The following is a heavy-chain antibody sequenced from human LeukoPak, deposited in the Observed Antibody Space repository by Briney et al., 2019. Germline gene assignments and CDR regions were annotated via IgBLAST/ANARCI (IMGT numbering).Heavy chain of an antibody. Sequence: LSLTCAVYGGSFSGYYWSWIRQAPGKGLEWVSYISSSGSTIYCADSVKGRFTISRDNAKNSLYLQMNSLRAEDTAVYYCARGGSYLSAFDIWGQGTMVTVSS. CDR1: GGSFSGYY. CDR2: ISSSGSTI. CDR3: ARGGSYLSAFDI. J-gene: IGHJ3*02. V-gene: IGHV3-11*01. D-gene: IGHD1-26*01.